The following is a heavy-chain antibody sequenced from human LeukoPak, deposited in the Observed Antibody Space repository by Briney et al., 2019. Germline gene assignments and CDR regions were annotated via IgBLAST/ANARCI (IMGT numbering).Heavy chain of an antibody. Sequence: GESLKISCKGAGYSFPFYWVAWVRQMPGKGLEWMGVIYPGDSDTTYSPSFQGQVTISADKSISTAYLQWSSLKASDTAMYYCARHGHSSSGYYYYGMDVWGQGTTVTVSS. CDR3: ARHGHSSSGYYYYGMDV. CDR2: IYPGDSDT. CDR1: GYSFPFYW. V-gene: IGHV5-51*01. J-gene: IGHJ6*02. D-gene: IGHD6-13*01.